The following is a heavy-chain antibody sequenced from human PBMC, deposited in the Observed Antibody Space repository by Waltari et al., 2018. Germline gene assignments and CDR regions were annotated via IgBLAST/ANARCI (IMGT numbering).Heavy chain of an antibody. CDR3: ARVTAAGISYLNY. D-gene: IGHD6-13*01. V-gene: IGHV1-18*01. CDR2: ISGYNGDT. CDR1: GYTFTSYG. J-gene: IGHJ4*02. Sequence: QVQLVQSGGEVKKAGASVKVSCTASGYTFTSYGISWVRQAPGQGLEWMGWISGYNGDTDYAQSVQGRVTMTADTSSSTAYMELTSLTSDDTAVYYCARVTAAGISYLNYWGQGTLVTVSS.